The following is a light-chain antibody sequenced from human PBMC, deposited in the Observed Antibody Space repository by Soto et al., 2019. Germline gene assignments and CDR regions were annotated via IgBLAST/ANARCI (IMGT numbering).Light chain of an antibody. CDR2: EVT. CDR3: CSYGGSYNVV. CDR1: SSDVGGHNY. Sequence: QSVLTQPPSASGSPGQSVSISCTGTSSDVGGHNYVSWYRQHPGTAPQLLIYEVTKRPSGVPARFSASKSGNTASLTVSGLQAEDEADYYCCSYGGSYNVVFGGGTKLTVL. V-gene: IGLV2-8*01. J-gene: IGLJ2*01.